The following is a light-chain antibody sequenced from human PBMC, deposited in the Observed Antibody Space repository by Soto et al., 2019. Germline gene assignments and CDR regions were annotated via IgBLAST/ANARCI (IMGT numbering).Light chain of an antibody. V-gene: IGLV1-44*01. CDR2: SND. CDR3: AAWDDSLNGPV. CDR1: SSNIGSTT. J-gene: IGLJ3*02. Sequence: QSVLTQPPSASGTPGQRVTISCSGSSSNIGSTTVNWYQHLPGTAPKLLSYSNDQRPSGVPDRFSGSKSGTSASLAISGLQSEDEADYYCAAWDDSLNGPVFGGGTKLTVL.